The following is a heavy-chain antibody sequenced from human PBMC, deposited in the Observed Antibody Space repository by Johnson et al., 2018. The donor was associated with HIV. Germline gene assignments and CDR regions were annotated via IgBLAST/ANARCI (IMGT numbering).Heavy chain of an antibody. D-gene: IGHD4-17*01. CDR2: LYSGGSP. CDR3: ARYGALTTRGAFDI. V-gene: IGHV3-66*01. CDR1: GFTVSTNY. J-gene: IGHJ3*02. Sequence: VQVVESGGGLVQPGGSLRLSCAASGFTVSTNYMSWVRQAPGKGLECVSVLYSGGSPYYADSVKGRFTISRDNSKNTLSLQMKSLRVEDTAVYYSARYGALTTRGAFDIWGQGTMVTVSS.